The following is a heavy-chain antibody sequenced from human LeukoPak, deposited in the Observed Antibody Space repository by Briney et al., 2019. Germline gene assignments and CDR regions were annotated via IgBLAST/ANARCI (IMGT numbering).Heavy chain of an antibody. D-gene: IGHD4-17*01. Sequence: GGSLRLSCAASGFTFDDYAMHWVRQAPGKGLEGVSGISWNSGSIGYADSVKGRFTISRDNAKNSLYLQMNSLRAEDTALYYCAKDYGDGAFDIWGQGTMVTVSS. CDR2: ISWNSGSI. CDR3: AKDYGDGAFDI. V-gene: IGHV3-9*01. J-gene: IGHJ3*02. CDR1: GFTFDDYA.